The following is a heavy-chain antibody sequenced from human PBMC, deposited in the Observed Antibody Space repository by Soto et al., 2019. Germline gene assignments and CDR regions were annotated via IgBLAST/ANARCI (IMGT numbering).Heavy chain of an antibody. CDR3: ARMDTAMVSNYGMDV. J-gene: IGHJ6*02. D-gene: IGHD5-18*01. CDR2: INPSGGST. V-gene: IGHV1-46*01. CDR1: GYTFTSYY. Sequence: ASVKVSCKASGYTFTSYYMHWVRQAPGQGLEWMGIINPSGGSTSYAQKFQGRATMTRDTSTSTVYMELSSLRSEDTAVYYCARMDTAMVSNYGMDVWGQGTTVTVSS.